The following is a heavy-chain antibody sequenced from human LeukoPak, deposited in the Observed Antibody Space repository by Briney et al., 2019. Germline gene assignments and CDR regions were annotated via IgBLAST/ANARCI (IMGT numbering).Heavy chain of an antibody. CDR2: VSTTGGST. CDR1: SFTFSSYV. CDR3: AKCSGWFVKGKDYYYYYMDV. V-gene: IGHV3-23*01. D-gene: IGHD6-19*01. Sequence: GGSLRLSCGASSFTFSSYVMSWVRQAPGKGLEWVSTVSTTGGSTYYADSVKGRFTISRDNSKDTLYLQMNSLRAEDTAVYYCAKCSGWFVKGKDYYYYYMDVWGKGTTVTVSS. J-gene: IGHJ6*03.